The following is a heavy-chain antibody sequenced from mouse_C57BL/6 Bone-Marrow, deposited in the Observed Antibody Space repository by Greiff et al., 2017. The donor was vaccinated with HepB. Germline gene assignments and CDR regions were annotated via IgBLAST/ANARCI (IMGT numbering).Heavy chain of an antibody. Sequence: EVQLVESGGGLVKPGGSLKLSCAASGFTFSSYAMSWVRQTPEKRLEWVATISDGGSYTYYPDNVKGRFTISRDNAKNNLYLQMSHLKSEDTAIYYCARDRYTGGYYLDYWGQGTTLTVSS. D-gene: IGHD2-12*01. CDR2: ISDGGSYT. V-gene: IGHV5-4*01. CDR1: GFTFSSYA. CDR3: ARDRYTGGYYLDY. J-gene: IGHJ2*01.